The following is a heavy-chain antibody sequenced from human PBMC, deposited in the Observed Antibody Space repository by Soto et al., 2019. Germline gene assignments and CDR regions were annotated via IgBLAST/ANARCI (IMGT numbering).Heavy chain of an antibody. V-gene: IGHV3-23*01. CDR3: AANWYENWFDP. CDR1: GFTFSNYA. CDR2: ISGSSSIT. J-gene: IGHJ5*02. D-gene: IGHD1-1*01. Sequence: EVQLSESGGGLVQPGGSLRLSCAASGFTFSNYAMSWVRQAPEKGLEWVSIISGSSSITYYADSVKGRFTISRDNSKNTLYLQMNSLRAEDTAVYYCAANWYENWFDPWGQGTLVTVSS.